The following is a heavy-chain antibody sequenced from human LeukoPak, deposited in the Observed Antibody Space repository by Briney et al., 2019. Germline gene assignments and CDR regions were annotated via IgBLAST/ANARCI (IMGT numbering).Heavy chain of an antibody. V-gene: IGHV1-24*01. J-gene: IGHJ4*02. CDR1: GYTLTELS. CDR2: FDPEDGET. D-gene: IGHD3-22*01. Sequence: GASVKVSCKVSGYTLTELSMHWVRQAPGKGLEWMGGFDPEDGETIYAQKFQGRVTMTEDTSTDTAYMELSNLRSEDTAVYYCATVGYYYDSSGYIFFDYWGQGTLVTVSS. CDR3: ATVGYYYDSSGYIFFDY.